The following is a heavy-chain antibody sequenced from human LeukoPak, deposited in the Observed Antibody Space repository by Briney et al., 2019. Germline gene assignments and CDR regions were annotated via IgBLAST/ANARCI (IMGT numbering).Heavy chain of an antibody. CDR3: ARRIVCPDY. Sequence: GGSLRLSCAASGFTFSSYAMHWVRQAPGKGLEWVAVISYDGSNKYYADSVKGRFTISRDNSKNTLYLQMNSLRAEDTAVYYCARRIVCPDYWGPGTLVTVSS. CDR2: ISYDGSNK. D-gene: IGHD2-15*01. V-gene: IGHV3-30-3*01. CDR1: GFTFSSYA. J-gene: IGHJ4*02.